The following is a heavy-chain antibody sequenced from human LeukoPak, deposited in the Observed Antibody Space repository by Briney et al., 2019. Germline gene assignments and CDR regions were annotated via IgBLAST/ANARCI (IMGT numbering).Heavy chain of an antibody. Sequence: PGGSLRLSCAASGFTFSSYSMNWVRQAPGKGLEWVSSISSSSSYIYYADSVKGRFTISRDNAKNSLYLQMNSLRAEDTAVYYCAREPSPLYHYDNSGPLNYWGQGTLVTVSS. J-gene: IGHJ4*02. CDR2: ISSSSSYI. D-gene: IGHD3-22*01. CDR1: GFTFSSYS. CDR3: AREPSPLYHYDNSGPLNY. V-gene: IGHV3-21*01.